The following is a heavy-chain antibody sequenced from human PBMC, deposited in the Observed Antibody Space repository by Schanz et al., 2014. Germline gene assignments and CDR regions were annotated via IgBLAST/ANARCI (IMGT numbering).Heavy chain of an antibody. D-gene: IGHD1-1*01. CDR3: ARDGVAATTDFEY. CDR2: ISGNGGEK. V-gene: IGHV3-30*03. J-gene: IGHJ4*02. CDR1: GFTFSNYV. Sequence: VVLVESGGASVQPGGSLRLSCAASGFTFSNYVMDWVRQAPGKGLRCVAVISGNGGEKYYADSVKGRFTISRDNSENTLFLEMNSLRLEDTAVYYCARDGVAATTDFEYWGQGALVTVSS.